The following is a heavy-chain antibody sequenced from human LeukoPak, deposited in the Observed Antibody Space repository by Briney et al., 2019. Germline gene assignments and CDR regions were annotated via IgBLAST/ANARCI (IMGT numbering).Heavy chain of an antibody. CDR2: MNSDGSST. V-gene: IGHV3-74*01. CDR3: AREIITFGHHYFDY. D-gene: IGHD3-10*01. Sequence: GGSLRLSCAASGXTFSNYWMHWVRQAPGKGLMWVSRMNSDGSSTTYADSVKGRFTISRDNAKNTLYLQINSLRAEDTAVYYCAREIITFGHHYFDYWGQGTLFTVSS. J-gene: IGHJ4*02. CDR1: GXTFSNYW.